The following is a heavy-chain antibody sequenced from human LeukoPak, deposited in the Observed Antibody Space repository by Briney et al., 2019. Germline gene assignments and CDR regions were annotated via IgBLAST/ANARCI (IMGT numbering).Heavy chain of an antibody. V-gene: IGHV3-23*01. CDR1: GFTFSSYA. J-gene: IGHJ2*01. Sequence: GGSLRLSCAASGFTFSSYAMNWVRQAPGKGLEWVSVISGSGGSTNYTDFVKGRFTISRDNSKNTLYLQMNSLRAEDTAVYYCAKDRTVGASYWYFDLWGRGTLVTVSS. CDR3: AKDRTVGASYWYFDL. D-gene: IGHD1-26*01. CDR2: ISGSGGST.